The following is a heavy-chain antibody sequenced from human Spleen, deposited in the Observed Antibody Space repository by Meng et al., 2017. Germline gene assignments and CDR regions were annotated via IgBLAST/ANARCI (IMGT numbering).Heavy chain of an antibody. D-gene: IGHD1-26*01. CDR3: ARVYSGSHQEDY. CDR1: GGSVSSGSYY. J-gene: IGHJ4*02. CDR2: IYYTGSS. V-gene: IGHV4-61*03. Sequence: SETLSLTCTVSGGSVSSGSYYWGWIRQPPGKGLEWIGYIYYTGSSYYNPSLKSRVTISVDTSKNRFSLKMNSLTAADTAVYYCARVYSGSHQEDYWGQGTLVTVSS.